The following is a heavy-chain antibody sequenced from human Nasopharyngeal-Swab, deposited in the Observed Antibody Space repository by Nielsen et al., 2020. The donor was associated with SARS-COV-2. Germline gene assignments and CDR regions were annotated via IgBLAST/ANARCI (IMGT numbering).Heavy chain of an antibody. D-gene: IGHD2-15*01. CDR2: IKQDGSEK. J-gene: IGHJ3*02. Sequence: GGSPRLSCAASGFTVSSNYMSWVRQAPGKGLEWVANIKQDGSEKYYVDSVKGRFTISRDNAKNSLYLQMNSLRAEDTAVYYCARGGVGAFDIWGQGTMVTVSS. V-gene: IGHV3-7*03. CDR3: ARGGVGAFDI. CDR1: GFTVSSNY.